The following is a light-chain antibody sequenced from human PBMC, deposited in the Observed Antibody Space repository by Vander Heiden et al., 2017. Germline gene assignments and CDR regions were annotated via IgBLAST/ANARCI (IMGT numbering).Light chain of an antibody. CDR1: QSVSSN. CDR3: QQYNNWYT. CDR2: GAS. V-gene: IGKV3-15*01. Sequence: EIVMTQSPGTLSVSPGERATLSCRASQSVSSNLAWYQQKPGQAPRLLIYGASTRATGVPARFSGSWSGTEFTLTISSLQSEDFAVYYCQQYNNWYTFGQGTKLEIK. J-gene: IGKJ2*01.